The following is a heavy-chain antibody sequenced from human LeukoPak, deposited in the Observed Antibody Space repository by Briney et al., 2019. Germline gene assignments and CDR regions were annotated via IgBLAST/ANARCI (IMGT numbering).Heavy chain of an antibody. Sequence: GGSLRLSCAASGFTFSSYAMHWVRQAPGKGLEWVAVISYDGSNKYYADSVKGRFTTSRENSKNTLYVQMNSLRDEDTAVYYCARQKDDTVMVSWYLDYWDRETLLTLSS. CDR1: GFTFSSYA. J-gene: IGHJ2*01. CDR2: ISYDGSNK. CDR3: ARQKDDTVMVSWYLDY. V-gene: IGHV3-30-3*01. D-gene: IGHD5-18*01.